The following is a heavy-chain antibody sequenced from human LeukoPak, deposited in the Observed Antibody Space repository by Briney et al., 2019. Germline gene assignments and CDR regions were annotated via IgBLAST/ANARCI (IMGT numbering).Heavy chain of an antibody. J-gene: IGHJ3*01. Sequence: GGSLRLSCAASGFTFSSYWMSWVRQAPGKGLEWAANIKEDGTHKYYVGSVRGRFTISRDNAKNSLYLQMNSLRAEDTAIYYCAREARGTRAAFDVWGQETMVTVFS. CDR2: IKEDGTHK. D-gene: IGHD2-8*01. CDR3: AREARGTRAAFDV. CDR1: GFTFSSYW. V-gene: IGHV3-7*01.